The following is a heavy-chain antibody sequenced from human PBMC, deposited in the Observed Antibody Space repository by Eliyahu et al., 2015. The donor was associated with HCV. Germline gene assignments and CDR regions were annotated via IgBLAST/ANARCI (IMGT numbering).Heavy chain of an antibody. CDR3: ARDIVGDTGGY. J-gene: IGHJ4*02. Sequence: EVQLVESGGGLVQPGGSLRLSCAASGFTFNMYWMHWVRQIPGKGLVWVAXRINSDGRSTSYADSVKGRFTISRDNAKNTLYLQMNSLRGDDTAVYYCARDIVGDTGGYWGQGTLVTVSS. V-gene: IGHV3-74*01. D-gene: IGHD1-26*01. CDR2: INSDGRST. CDR1: GFTFNMYW.